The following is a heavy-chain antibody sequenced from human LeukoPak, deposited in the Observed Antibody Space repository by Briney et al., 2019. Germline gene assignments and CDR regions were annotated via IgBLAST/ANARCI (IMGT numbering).Heavy chain of an antibody. J-gene: IGHJ4*02. V-gene: IGHV3-30*18. CDR3: TKPTMIVVVITGELDY. D-gene: IGHD3-22*01. Sequence: GGSLRLSCAASGFTFSSYGMHWVRQAPGKGLEWVAVISYDGSNKYYADSVKGRFTISRDNSKNTLYLKMNSLRAEDTAVYYCTKPTMIVVVITGELDYWGQGTLVTVSS. CDR1: GFTFSSYG. CDR2: ISYDGSNK.